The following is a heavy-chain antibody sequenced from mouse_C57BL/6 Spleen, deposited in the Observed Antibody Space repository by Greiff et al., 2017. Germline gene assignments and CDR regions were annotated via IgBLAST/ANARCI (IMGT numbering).Heavy chain of an antibody. V-gene: IGHV2-2*01. CDR3: ARRDLTGSGFAY. CDR1: GSSLTSYG. J-gene: IGHJ3*01. CDR2: LRSGGST. D-gene: IGHD3-2*02. Sequence: QVQLKESGPGLVQPSQSLSITCTVSGSSLTSYGVHWVRQSPGKGLEWLGVLRSGGSTDYNAAFISRLSISKDNSKSQVFFKMNSLPADDPAIYYCARRDLTGSGFAYWGQGTLVTVSA.